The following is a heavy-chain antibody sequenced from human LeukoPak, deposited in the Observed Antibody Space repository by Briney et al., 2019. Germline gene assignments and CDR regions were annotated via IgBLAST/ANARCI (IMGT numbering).Heavy chain of an antibody. Sequence: AGGSLRLSCVVSGIPFSDYYMNWIRQARGKGLEWISYISSSSSYTDYADSVKGRFTISRDNAKSALYLQLNSLRLEDTAVYYCAAGTAADFWGQGTLVTVSS. J-gene: IGHJ4*02. V-gene: IGHV3-11*03. CDR3: AAGTAADF. CDR2: ISSSSSYT. D-gene: IGHD6-13*01. CDR1: GIPFSDYY.